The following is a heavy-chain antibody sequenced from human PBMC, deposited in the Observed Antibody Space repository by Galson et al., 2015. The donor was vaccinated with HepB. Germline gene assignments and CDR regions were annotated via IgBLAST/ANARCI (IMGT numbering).Heavy chain of an antibody. CDR3: ARVGGSGSYFYYYYGMDV. V-gene: IGHV1-18*04. Sequence: SVKVSCKASGYTFTSYGISWVRQAPGQGLEWMGWISAYNGNTNYAQKLQGRVTMTTDTSTSTAYMELRSLRSDDTAVYYCARVGGSGSYFYYYYGMDVWGQGTTVTVSS. CDR2: ISAYNGNT. CDR1: GYTFTSYG. D-gene: IGHD1-26*01. J-gene: IGHJ6*02.